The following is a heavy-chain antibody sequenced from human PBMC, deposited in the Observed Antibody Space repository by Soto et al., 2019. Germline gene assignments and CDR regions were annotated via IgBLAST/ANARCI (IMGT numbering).Heavy chain of an antibody. D-gene: IGHD6-13*01. CDR1: CGSISSNY. CDR3: ARYRREAVAGYTLDN. Sequence: PSETLSLTCTVSCGSISSNYWTWIRQPPGKGLEWIGYVYNSWSTNYNPSLKSRVTISEDTSKSQFSLKVNSMTAADTAVYYCARYRREAVAGYTLDNWGQGILVTVSS. J-gene: IGHJ4*02. CDR2: VYNSWST. V-gene: IGHV4-59*01.